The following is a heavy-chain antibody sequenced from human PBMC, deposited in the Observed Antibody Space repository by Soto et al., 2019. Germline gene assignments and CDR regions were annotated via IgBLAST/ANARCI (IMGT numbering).Heavy chain of an antibody. CDR3: ARDVGGSSPDYFDY. J-gene: IGHJ4*02. V-gene: IGHV3-33*08. CDR1: GFTFSSYA. CDR2: ISCNGSNK. D-gene: IGHD1-26*01. Sequence: GGSLRLSCAASGFTFSSYAMSWVRQAPGKGLEWVAAISCNGSNKYYADTVKGRFTISRDNSKSTLYLQMNSLRAEDTAVYYCARDVGGSSPDYFDYWGQGTLVTVSS.